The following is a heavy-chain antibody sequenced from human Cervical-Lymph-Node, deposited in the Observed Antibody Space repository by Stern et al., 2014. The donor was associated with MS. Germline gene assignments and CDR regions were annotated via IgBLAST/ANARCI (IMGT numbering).Heavy chain of an antibody. CDR2: LDPADGET. V-gene: IGHV1-24*01. CDR3: TTTEFDP. Sequence: VQLLESGAEVKKPGTSVKVSCRVSGHTLTEISILWVRQTPGKGLEWMGGLDPADGETIYAQNFQGRVTMTEDTSTDTAYMELSSLRSDDTAVYYCTTTEFDPWGQGTLVTVSS. CDR1: GHTLTEIS. J-gene: IGHJ5*02.